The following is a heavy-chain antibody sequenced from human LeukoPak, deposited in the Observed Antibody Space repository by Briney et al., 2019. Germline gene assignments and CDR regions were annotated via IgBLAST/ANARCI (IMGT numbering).Heavy chain of an antibody. D-gene: IGHD2-2*01. CDR2: IYDSGST. J-gene: IGHJ3*02. CDR3: AREISRAVPAAWHDAFDI. CDR1: GGSISGYY. V-gene: IGHV4-59*12. Sequence: SETLSLTCTVSGGSISGYYWSWIRQPPGKGLEWIGYIYDSGSTNYNPSLKSRVTISVDTSKNQFSLKLSSVTAADTAVYYCAREISRAVPAAWHDAFDIWGQGTMVTVSS.